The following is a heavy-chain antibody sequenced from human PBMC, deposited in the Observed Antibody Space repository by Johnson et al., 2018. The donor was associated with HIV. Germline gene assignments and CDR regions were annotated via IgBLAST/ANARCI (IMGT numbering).Heavy chain of an antibody. CDR1: GFTFSNYW. CDR2: IKEDGNDE. Sequence: AQLVESGGGLAQPGGSLRLSCIASGFTFSNYWMSWVRQAPGKGLEWVANIKEDGNDEYYVDSLRGRFTIYRDNAKNSMYLQMDNLRIEDTAVYYCARDGVYSSPHDAFDIWGQGTMVTVSS. CDR3: ARDGVYSSPHDAFDI. J-gene: IGHJ3*02. D-gene: IGHD6-19*01. V-gene: IGHV3-7*05.